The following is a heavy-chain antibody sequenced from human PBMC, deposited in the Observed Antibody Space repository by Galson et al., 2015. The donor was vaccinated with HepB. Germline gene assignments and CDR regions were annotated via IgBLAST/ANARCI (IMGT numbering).Heavy chain of an antibody. CDR3: ARPRTSHPYYYYGMDV. V-gene: IGHV3-30-3*01. Sequence: SLRLSCAASGFTFSSYAMHWVRQAPGKGLEWVAVISYDGSNKYYADSVEGRFTISRDNSKNTLYLQMNSLRAEDTAVYYCARPRTSHPYYYYGMDVWGQGTTVTVSS. CDR2: ISYDGSNK. CDR1: GFTFSSYA. J-gene: IGHJ6*02. D-gene: IGHD2-2*01.